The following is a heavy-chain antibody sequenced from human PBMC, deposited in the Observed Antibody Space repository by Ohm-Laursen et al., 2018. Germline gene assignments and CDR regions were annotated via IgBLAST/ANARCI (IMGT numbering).Heavy chain of an antibody. CDR1: GFTFSNYW. D-gene: IGHD1-26*01. J-gene: IGHJ3*02. CDR3: FSGPSWEI. Sequence: GSLRLSCAASGFTFSNYWMSWVRQAPEKGLEWVANIKQDGSEKYYVDSVTGRFTISRDNAKNSLYLQMNSLRAEDTAVYYCFSGPSWEIWGQGTVVTVSS. V-gene: IGHV3-7*01. CDR2: IKQDGSEK.